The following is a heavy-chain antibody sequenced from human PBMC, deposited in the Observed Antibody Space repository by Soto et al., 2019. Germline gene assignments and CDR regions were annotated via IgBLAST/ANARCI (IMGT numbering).Heavy chain of an antibody. V-gene: IGHV3-48*02. CDR2: ISSSSSTI. Sequence: EVQLVESGGGLVQPGGSPRLSCAASGFTFSSYSMNWVRQAPGKGLEWVSYISSSSSTIYYADSVKGRFTISRDNAKNSLYLQMNSLRDEDTAVYYCARVGQQLARGVTGPDPGGQGTLVTVSS. CDR1: GFTFSSYS. CDR3: ARVGQQLARGVTGPDP. D-gene: IGHD6-13*01. J-gene: IGHJ5*02.